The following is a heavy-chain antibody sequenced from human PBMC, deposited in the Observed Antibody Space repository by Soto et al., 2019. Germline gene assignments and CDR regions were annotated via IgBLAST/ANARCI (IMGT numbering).Heavy chain of an antibody. D-gene: IGHD3-3*01. CDR1: GFTFSSYG. J-gene: IGHJ6*02. CDR2: ISYDGSNK. V-gene: IGHV3-30*18. Sequence: GGSLRLSCAASGFTFSSYGMHWVRQAPGKGLEWVAVISYDGSNKYYADSVKGRFTISRDNSKNTLYLQMNSLRAEDTAVYYCAKRRTYYDFWSGSSYYYGMDVWGQGTTVTVSS. CDR3: AKRRTYYDFWSGSSYYYGMDV.